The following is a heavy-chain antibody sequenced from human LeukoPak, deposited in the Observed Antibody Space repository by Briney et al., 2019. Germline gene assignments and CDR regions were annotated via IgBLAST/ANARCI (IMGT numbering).Heavy chain of an antibody. Sequence: GGSLRLSCAASGFTFSSYDMNWVRQAPGKGLEWVSYIHSSGGTIYYADSVKGRFPISRDSAKNSVYLRMNSLRAEDTALYYCARKLTGTTYFDCWGQGTLVTVSS. D-gene: IGHD1-1*01. CDR1: GFTFSSYD. CDR2: IHSSGGTI. V-gene: IGHV3-48*03. J-gene: IGHJ4*02. CDR3: ARKLTGTTYFDC.